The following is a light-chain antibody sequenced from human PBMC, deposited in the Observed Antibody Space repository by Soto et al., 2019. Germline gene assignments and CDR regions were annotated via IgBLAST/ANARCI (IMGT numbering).Light chain of an antibody. CDR1: SSDVGGYNY. CDR2: DVS. V-gene: IGLV2-14*01. J-gene: IGLJ1*01. Sequence: QSALTPPASVSGSPGQSITISCTGTSSDVGGYNYVSWYQQHPGKAPKLMISDVSNRPSGLSTRFPGSKSGTTASVTISGLQAEDEADYNCSSYRSSSTQVFGSGTKV. CDR3: SSYRSSSTQV.